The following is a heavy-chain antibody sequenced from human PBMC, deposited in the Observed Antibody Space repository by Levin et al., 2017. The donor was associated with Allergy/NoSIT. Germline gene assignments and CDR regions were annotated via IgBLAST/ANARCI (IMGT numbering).Heavy chain of an antibody. CDR1: GYPFISYL. Sequence: ASVKVSCKATGYPFISYLMHWVRLAPGEGPEWMGRINPNSGDTVYAQKVEDRVIMTRDRSTNTVYMELSSLTSDDTAVYFCARSRGVATLDHWGQGALVSVSS. V-gene: IGHV1-46*01. CDR3: ARSRGVATLDH. J-gene: IGHJ4*02. D-gene: IGHD2-15*01. CDR2: INPNSGDT.